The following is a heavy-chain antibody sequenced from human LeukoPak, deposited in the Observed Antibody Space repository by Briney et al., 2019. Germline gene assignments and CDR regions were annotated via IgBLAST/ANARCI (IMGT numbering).Heavy chain of an antibody. CDR2: ITGNSNYI. Sequence: GGSLRLSCAASGFTFSIYSINWVRQAPGKGLEWVSFITGNSNYIYYADSVKGRFTISRDNAKNSLYLQMSSLRAEDTAVYYCARLSYGDYGSFDYWGQGTLVTVSS. J-gene: IGHJ4*02. CDR1: GFTFSIYS. CDR3: ARLSYGDYGSFDY. V-gene: IGHV3-21*01. D-gene: IGHD4-17*01.